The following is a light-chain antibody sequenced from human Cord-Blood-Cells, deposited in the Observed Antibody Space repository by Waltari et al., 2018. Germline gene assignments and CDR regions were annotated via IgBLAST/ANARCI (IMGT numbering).Light chain of an antibody. CDR1: SLRSYY. CDR2: GKN. V-gene: IGLV3-19*01. CDR3: NSRDSSGKAV. J-gene: IGLJ2*01. Sequence: SSELTQDPAVSVALGQTVRIPCQGDSLRSYYASWYQQKPGQAPVLVIYGKNNRPSGIPDRFSGSSSGNTASLTITGAQAEDEADYYCNSRDSSGKAVFGGGTKLTVL.